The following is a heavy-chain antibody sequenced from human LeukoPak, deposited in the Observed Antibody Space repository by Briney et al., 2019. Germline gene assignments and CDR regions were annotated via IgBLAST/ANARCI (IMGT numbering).Heavy chain of an antibody. CDR3: ASGSGSYYDAFDI. J-gene: IGHJ3*02. CDR2: IYHSGGT. D-gene: IGHD1-26*01. V-gene: IGHV4-59*12. CDR1: GGSSSSYY. Sequence: SETLSLTCTVSGGSSSSYYWNLIRKPPGKGLEWIGYIYHSGGTYYNPSLKSRVTISIDRSKNQFSLKLSSVTAADTAVYYCASGSGSYYDAFDIWGQGTMVTVSS.